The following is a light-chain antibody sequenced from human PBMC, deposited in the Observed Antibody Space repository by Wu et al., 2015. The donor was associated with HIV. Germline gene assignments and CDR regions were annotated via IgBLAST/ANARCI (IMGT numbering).Light chain of an antibody. Sequence: DIVLTQSPGTLSLSPGERVTLSCRASQTVHSNYLAWYQQKPGQAPRLPMYDASSRATGIPDRFGGSGSGTDFTLTINRLEPVDSAVYYCQQYGSSPLTFGGGTKVEIK. V-gene: IGKV3-20*01. CDR2: DAS. CDR3: QQYGSSPLT. J-gene: IGKJ4*01. CDR1: QTVHSNY.